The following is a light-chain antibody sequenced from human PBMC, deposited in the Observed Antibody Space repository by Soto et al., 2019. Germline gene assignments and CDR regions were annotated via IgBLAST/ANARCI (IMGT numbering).Light chain of an antibody. CDR2: VAS. V-gene: IGKV3-20*01. Sequence: EIVLTQSPGTLSLSPGERATLSCRASQSVSRSYLAWYQQKPGQAPRLLIYVASSRATGIPDRFSGSGSGTDFTLTIRRLEPEDFATYYCQQVNSYPLTFGGGTKVDIK. CDR3: QQVNSYPLT. CDR1: QSVSRSY. J-gene: IGKJ4*01.